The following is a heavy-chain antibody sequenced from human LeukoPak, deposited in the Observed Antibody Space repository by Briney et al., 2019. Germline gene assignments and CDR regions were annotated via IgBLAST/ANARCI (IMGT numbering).Heavy chain of an antibody. J-gene: IGHJ4*02. CDR1: GYTFTSYG. CDR2: ISAYNGNT. Sequence: ASVKVSCKASGYTFTSYGISWVRQAPGQGIEWVGWISAYNGNTNYAQKLQGRVTMTTDTSTSTAYMELRSLRSDDTAVYYCAREDRSFRGAKIGLDYWGQGTLVTVSS. V-gene: IGHV1-18*01. D-gene: IGHD3-16*01. CDR3: AREDRSFRGAKIGLDY.